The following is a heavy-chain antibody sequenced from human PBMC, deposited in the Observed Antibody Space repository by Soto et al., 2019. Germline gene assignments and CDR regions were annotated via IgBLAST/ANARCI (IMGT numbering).Heavy chain of an antibody. CDR1: GFTFSNYD. V-gene: IGHV3-23*01. D-gene: IGHD2-15*01. J-gene: IGHJ4*02. CDR2: VSASGSIT. Sequence: LRLSCAASGFTFSNYDMNWVRQAPGKGLEWVSGVSASGSITSYSDSAKGRFTISRDNAKNTMFLQMNSLRAEDTAVYFCAKGDCNGGRCYRGFDHWGQGTLVTVSS. CDR3: AKGDCNGGRCYRGFDH.